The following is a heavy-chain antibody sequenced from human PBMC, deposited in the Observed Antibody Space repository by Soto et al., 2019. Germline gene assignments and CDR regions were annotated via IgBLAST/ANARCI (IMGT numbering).Heavy chain of an antibody. CDR1: GGSISSSSYY. CDR3: ARHGPLSNNWNQLDY. Sequence: QLQLQESGPGLVKPSETLSLTCTVSGGSISSSSYYWGWIRQPPGKGLEWIGNIYYSGSTYYNPSLKSRVTISVHTSKNHFSLKLSSVTAADTAVYYCARHGPLSNNWNQLDYWGQGTLVTVSS. CDR2: IYYSGST. J-gene: IGHJ4*02. V-gene: IGHV4-39*01. D-gene: IGHD1-1*01.